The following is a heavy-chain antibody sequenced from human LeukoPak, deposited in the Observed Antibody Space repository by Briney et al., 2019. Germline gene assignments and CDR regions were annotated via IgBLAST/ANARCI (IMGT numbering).Heavy chain of an antibody. V-gene: IGHV1-2*02. CDR3: ASCIAAAGTDDAFDI. D-gene: IGHD6-13*01. CDR2: IDPNSGGT. CDR1: GYTFTGYY. J-gene: IGHJ3*02. Sequence: GASVKVSCKASGYTFTGYYMHWVRQAPGQGLEWMGWIDPNSGGTNYAQRFQGRVTMTRDTSISTAYMELSRLRSDDTAVYYCASCIAAAGTDDAFDIWGQGTMVTVSS.